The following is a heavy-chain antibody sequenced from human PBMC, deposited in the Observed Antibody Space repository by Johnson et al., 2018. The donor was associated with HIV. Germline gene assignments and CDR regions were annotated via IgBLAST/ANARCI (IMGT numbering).Heavy chain of an antibody. CDR2: ISYAGSNN. CDR1: GFTFSSYA. CDR3: VIVGATLDI. V-gene: IGHV3-30*14. D-gene: IGHD1-26*01. J-gene: IGHJ3*02. Sequence: QVQLVESGGGVVQPGRSLRLSCAASGFTFSSYAMHWVRQAPGKGLAWVAVISYAGSNNYYADSVKGRFTISRDNSKNTLYLQLNSLRAEDTAVYYCVIVGATLDIWGQGTMVTVSS.